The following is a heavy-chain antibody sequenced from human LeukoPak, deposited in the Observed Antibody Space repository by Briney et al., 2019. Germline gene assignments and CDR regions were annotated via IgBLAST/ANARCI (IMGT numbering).Heavy chain of an antibody. CDR1: GGSISSYY. V-gene: IGHV4-59*01. CDR3: ARRRVSGRYYYYGMDV. D-gene: IGHD3-10*01. Sequence: PSETLSLTCTVSGGSISSYYWSWIRQPPGKGLEWSGYIYYSGSTNYNPSLKSRVTISVDTSKNQFSLKLSSVTAADTAVYYCARRRVSGRYYYYGMDVWGQGTTVTVSS. J-gene: IGHJ6*02. CDR2: IYYSGST.